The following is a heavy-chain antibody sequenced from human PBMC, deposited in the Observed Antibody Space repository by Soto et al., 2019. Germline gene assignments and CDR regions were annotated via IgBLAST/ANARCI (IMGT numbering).Heavy chain of an antibody. CDR2: ITENGANT. V-gene: IGHV3-23*01. CDR3: AKGVLDRGVDS. D-gene: IGHD6-6*01. J-gene: IGHJ4*02. CDR1: GFTFRNYA. Sequence: GGSLRLSCAASGFTFRNYAMTWVRQATGQGLEYVSSITENGANTYYASSVKGRFTISRDNSKNTLYLQMNSLRAEDTAIYYCAKGVLDRGVDSWGQGTLVTVSS.